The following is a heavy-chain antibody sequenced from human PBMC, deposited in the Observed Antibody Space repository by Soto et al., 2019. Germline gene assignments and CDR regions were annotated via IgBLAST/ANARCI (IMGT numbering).Heavy chain of an antibody. D-gene: IGHD6-6*01. CDR1: GGSFSGYY. J-gene: IGHJ5*02. V-gene: IGHV4-34*01. Sequence: SETLSLTCAVYGGSFSGYYWSWIRQPPGKGLEWIGEINHSGSTNYNPSLKSRVTISVDTSKNQFSLKLSSVTAADTAVYYCARGPPGSWSISSQWFDPRGPGTMGTLSP. CDR2: INHSGST. CDR3: ARGPPGSWSISSQWFDP.